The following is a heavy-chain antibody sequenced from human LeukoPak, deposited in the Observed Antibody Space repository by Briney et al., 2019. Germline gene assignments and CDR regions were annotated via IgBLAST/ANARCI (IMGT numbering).Heavy chain of an antibody. CDR1: GGSISTTTNS. Sequence: SETLSLTCNVSGGSISTTTNSWGWAWIRQRPTKGLEWIGSIYYGGSPYYTSSLKSRVTISVDTSKNQFSLKLASLTAADTAVYYCARRPIVGSTGFYFDPWGPGTLVTVSS. V-gene: IGHV4-39*01. CDR2: IYYGGSP. CDR3: ARRPIVGSTGFYFDP. J-gene: IGHJ5*02. D-gene: IGHD1-26*01.